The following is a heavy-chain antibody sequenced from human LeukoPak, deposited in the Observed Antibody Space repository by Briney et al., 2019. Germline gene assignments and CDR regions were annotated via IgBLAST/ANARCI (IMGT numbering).Heavy chain of an antibody. D-gene: IGHD5-24*01. V-gene: IGHV4-34*01. Sequence: PSETLSLTCAVYGGSFSGYYWSWLRQPPGKGLEWIGEINHSGSTNYNPSLKSRVTISVDTSKNQFSLKLSSVTAADTAVYYCARARDGTYWYFDLWGRGTLVTVSS. CDR3: ARARDGTYWYFDL. CDR1: GGSFSGYY. J-gene: IGHJ2*01. CDR2: INHSGST.